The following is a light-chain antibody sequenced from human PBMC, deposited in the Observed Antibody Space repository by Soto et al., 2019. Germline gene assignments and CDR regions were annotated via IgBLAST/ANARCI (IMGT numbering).Light chain of an antibody. V-gene: IGLV2-14*03. J-gene: IGLJ3*02. CDR1: SSDVGGYNF. CDR2: EVL. CDR3: CSHSASSHWV. Sequence: QSALTQPASVSGSPGQSITISCTGTSSDVGGYNFVSWYQQHPGNAPKLIIHEVLNRPSVVSSRFSGSKSGNTASLTISGLQAEDDAVYYCCSHSASSHWVFGGGTKLTVL.